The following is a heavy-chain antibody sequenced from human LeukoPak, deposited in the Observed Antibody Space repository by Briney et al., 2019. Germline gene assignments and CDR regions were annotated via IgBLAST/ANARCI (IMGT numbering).Heavy chain of an antibody. Sequence: GASVKVSCKASGYTSTSYGFSWMRQAPGQGLEWMGWISSYNGNTDYAQKLQGRVTMTTDTSTSTAYVELSSLRSEDTAVYYCARAQYDSSGYPTYYYYYMDVWGKGTTVTVSS. V-gene: IGHV1-18*01. CDR3: ARAQYDSSGYPTYYYYYMDV. D-gene: IGHD3-22*01. J-gene: IGHJ6*03. CDR1: GYTSTSYG. CDR2: ISSYNGNT.